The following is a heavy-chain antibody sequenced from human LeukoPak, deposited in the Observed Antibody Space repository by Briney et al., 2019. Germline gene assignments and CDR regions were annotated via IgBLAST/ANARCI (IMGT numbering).Heavy chain of an antibody. J-gene: IGHJ3*02. CDR3: ARGKNWLDAFDI. D-gene: IGHD1-1*01. CDR1: GYTFSSYG. CDR2: INPNSGDT. V-gene: IGHV1-2*02. Sequence: ASVKVSCKASGYTFSSYGVTWVRQAPGQGLEWMGWINPNSGDTNYAQKFQGRVTMTRDMSISTAYMEQSRLRSDDTAMYYCARGKNWLDAFDIWGQGTVVTVSS.